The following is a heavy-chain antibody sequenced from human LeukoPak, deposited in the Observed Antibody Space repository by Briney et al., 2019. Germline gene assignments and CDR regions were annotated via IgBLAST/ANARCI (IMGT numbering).Heavy chain of an antibody. J-gene: IGHJ4*02. CDR3: ARQDLAVSGIDY. V-gene: IGHV4-39*01. CDR2: IYYSGTT. D-gene: IGHD6-19*01. Sequence: SETLSLTCTVSGGSISSGSHYWGWIRQPPGKGLEWIVSIYYSGTTYYSPSVKSRVTISLDKSKDQFSLKLNFVTAADTAVYYCARQDLAVSGIDYWGQGTLVTVSS. CDR1: GGSISSGSHY.